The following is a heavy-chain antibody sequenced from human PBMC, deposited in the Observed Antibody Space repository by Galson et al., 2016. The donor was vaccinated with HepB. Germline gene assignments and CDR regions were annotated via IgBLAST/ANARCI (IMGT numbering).Heavy chain of an antibody. J-gene: IGHJ4*02. CDR3: ARHKIYLHYYGAGSYISY. CDR2: ADYSGST. CDR1: GGSINSSGYY. V-gene: IGHV4-39*01. Sequence: LSLTCTVSGGSINSSGYYWGWIRQPPGKGLEWLGSADYSGSTYNNPSLQSRVTISVDTSKNQFSLKLSSVTATDTAVYYCARHKIYLHYYGAGSYISYWGQGTLVTVSS. D-gene: IGHD3-10*01.